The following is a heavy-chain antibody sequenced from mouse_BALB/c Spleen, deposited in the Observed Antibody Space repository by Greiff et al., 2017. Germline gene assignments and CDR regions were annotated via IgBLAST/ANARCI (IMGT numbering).Heavy chain of an antibody. J-gene: IGHJ1*01. Sequence: QVQLQQSGAELVRPGASVTLSCKASGYTFTDYEMHWVKQTPVHGLEWIGAIDPETGGTAYNQKFKGKATLTADKSSSTAYMELRSLTSEDSAVYYCTIDPYWYFDVWGAGTTVTVSS. V-gene: IGHV1-15*01. CDR3: TIDPYWYFDV. CDR1: GYTFTDYE. CDR2: IDPETGGT.